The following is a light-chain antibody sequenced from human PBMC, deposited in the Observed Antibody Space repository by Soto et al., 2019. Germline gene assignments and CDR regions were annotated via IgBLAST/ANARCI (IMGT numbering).Light chain of an antibody. V-gene: IGKV4-1*01. J-gene: IGKJ5*01. Sequence: VMGQSPDDLAVFLHDSSAIKCQSGQRYLYSYNSKNYLGWYQQKPGQPPKLLIYWASTRESGVPDRFSGSGSGTDFTLTISSLQAEDVAVYYCQQSYSSPITFGQGTRL. CDR1: QRYLYSYNSKNY. CDR2: WAS. CDR3: QQSYSSPIT.